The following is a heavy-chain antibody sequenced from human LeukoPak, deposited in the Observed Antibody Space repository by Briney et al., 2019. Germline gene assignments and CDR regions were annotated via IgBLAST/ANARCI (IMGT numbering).Heavy chain of an antibody. J-gene: IGHJ4*02. D-gene: IGHD3-3*01. CDR3: ARLPTRFLEWLSIDY. V-gene: IGHV4-39*01. CDR2: IYYSGST. CDR1: GGSISSGGYY. Sequence: SQTLSLTCTVSGGSISSGGYYWGWIRQPPGKGLEWIGSIYYSGSTYYNPSLKSRVTISVDTSKNQFSLKLSSVTAADTAVYYCARLPTRFLEWLSIDYWGQGTLVTVSS.